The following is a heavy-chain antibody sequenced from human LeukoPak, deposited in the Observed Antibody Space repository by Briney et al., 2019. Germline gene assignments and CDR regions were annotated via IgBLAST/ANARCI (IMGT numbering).Heavy chain of an antibody. CDR2: ISAYKGNT. J-gene: IGHJ3*02. CDR1: GYTFSSYD. CDR3: ARAVRHASAFDI. V-gene: IGHV1-18*01. Sequence: ASVKVSCKASGYTFSSYDISWVRQAPGQGLEWMGWISAYKGNTDYAQKFQGRVTMTTDTSTSTAYMELRSLRSDDTAVYYCARAVRHASAFDIWGQGTMVTVSS. D-gene: IGHD2-2*01.